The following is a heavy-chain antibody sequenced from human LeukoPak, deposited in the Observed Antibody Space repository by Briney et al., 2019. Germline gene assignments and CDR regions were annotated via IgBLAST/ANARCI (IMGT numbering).Heavy chain of an antibody. CDR2: ITSEGSST. Sequence: VGSLRLSCAASGYTFSSYSRHWVREVPGKGLVWVSRITSEGSSTSYADSVKGRFTISRDNAKNTLYLQMNSLRAEDTAVYYCARGSSVVALVWGQGTVVTVSS. CDR1: GYTFSSYS. V-gene: IGHV3-74*01. D-gene: IGHD2-15*01. CDR3: ARGSSVVALV. J-gene: IGHJ4*02.